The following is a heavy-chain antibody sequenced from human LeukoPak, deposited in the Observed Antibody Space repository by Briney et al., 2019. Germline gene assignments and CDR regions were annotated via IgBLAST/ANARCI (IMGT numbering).Heavy chain of an antibody. V-gene: IGHV3-53*01. CDR3: ARGLSSSAWYDFDY. CDR2: IYSGDKT. CDR1: GFTVSSSY. J-gene: IGHJ4*02. Sequence: PGGSLRLSCAASGFTVSSSYMSWVRQAPGKGLEWVSVIYSGDKTYYADSVKRRFTISRDNAKNSLYLQMNSLRAEDTAVYYCARGLSSSAWYDFDYWGQGALVTVSS. D-gene: IGHD6-13*01.